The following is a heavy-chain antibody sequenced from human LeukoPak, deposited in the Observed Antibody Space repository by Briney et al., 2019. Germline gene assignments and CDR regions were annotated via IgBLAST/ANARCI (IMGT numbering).Heavy chain of an antibody. Sequence: SETLSLTCTVSRGSISSYYWSWIRQPPEKGLEWIGYIYYSGSTNYNPSLKSRVTISVDTSKNQFSLKLSSVTAADTAVYYCARHHPRNTVDFWGQGTLVTVSS. V-gene: IGHV4-59*08. D-gene: IGHD2/OR15-2a*01. CDR3: ARHHPRNTVDF. CDR2: IYYSGST. CDR1: RGSISSYY. J-gene: IGHJ4*02.